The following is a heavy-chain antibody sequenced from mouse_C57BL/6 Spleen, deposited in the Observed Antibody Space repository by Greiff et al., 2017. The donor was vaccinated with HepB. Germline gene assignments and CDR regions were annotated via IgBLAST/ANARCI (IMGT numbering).Heavy chain of an antibody. CDR1: GYTFTNYW. D-gene: IGHD1-1*01. V-gene: IGHV1-63*01. CDR2: IYPGGGYT. Sequence: QVHVKQSGAELVRPGTSVKMSCKASGYTFTNYWIGWAKQRPGHGLEWIGDIYPGGGYTNYNEKFKGKATLTADKSSSTAYMQFSSLTSEDSAIYYCAKGSSSYYFDYWGQGTTLTVSS. CDR3: AKGSSSYYFDY. J-gene: IGHJ2*01.